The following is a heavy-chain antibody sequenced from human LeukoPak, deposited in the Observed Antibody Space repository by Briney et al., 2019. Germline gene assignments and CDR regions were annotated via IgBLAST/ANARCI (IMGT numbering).Heavy chain of an antibody. J-gene: IGHJ4*02. CDR3: ARAEDH. CDR1: GFNFAAYS. V-gene: IGHV3-21*01. CDR2: INAAGRHE. Sequence: GRSLTLSCAASGFNFAAYSMNWVRQVPGKGLEWVSCINAAGRHEFYAESVKGRFTISRDNAKNTLFLQMNSLRAEDTGVYFCARAEDHWGQGTLVTVSS.